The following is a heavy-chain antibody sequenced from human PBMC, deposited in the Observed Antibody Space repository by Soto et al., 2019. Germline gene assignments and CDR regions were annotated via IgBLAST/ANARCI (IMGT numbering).Heavy chain of an antibody. J-gene: IGHJ6*02. D-gene: IGHD3-10*01. Sequence: SGPTLVNPTQTLTLTCTFSGFSLSTSGMCVSWIRQPPGKALEWLALIDWDDDKYYSTSLKTRLTISKDTSKNQVVLTMTNMDPVDTATYYCARSASPIIPYGSGTYYYGMDVWGQGTTVTVSS. CDR1: GFSLSTSGMC. CDR2: IDWDDDK. CDR3: ARSASPIIPYGSGTYYYGMDV. V-gene: IGHV2-70*01.